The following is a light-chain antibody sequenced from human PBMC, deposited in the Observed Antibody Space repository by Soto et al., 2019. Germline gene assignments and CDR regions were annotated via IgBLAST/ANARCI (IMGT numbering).Light chain of an antibody. CDR3: LQDYNYPHT. Sequence: AIQMTQSPSSLSASVGDRVTITCRASQDIRNALGWYQQKPGKAPKLLIYAASSLQSGVPSRFSGSGSGTDFTLTISSLPPEDFATYYCLQDYNYPHTFGQGTKLEIK. J-gene: IGKJ2*01. CDR2: AAS. V-gene: IGKV1-6*01. CDR1: QDIRNA.